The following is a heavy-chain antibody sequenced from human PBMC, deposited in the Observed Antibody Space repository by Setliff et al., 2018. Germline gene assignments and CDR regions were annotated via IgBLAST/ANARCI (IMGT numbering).Heavy chain of an antibody. D-gene: IGHD1-1*01. V-gene: IGHV4-4*07. CDR2: LYPNGNT. CDR1: GGSTNNYH. J-gene: IGHJ3*02. Sequence: LSLTCTVSGGSTNNYHWTWIRQPAGKGLEWIGRLYPNGNTNYNPSLKRRANMSADSSKNNLSPRLKYVTAADTAVYYCAREDWNGNAFDIWGPGTMVTVSS. CDR3: AREDWNGNAFDI.